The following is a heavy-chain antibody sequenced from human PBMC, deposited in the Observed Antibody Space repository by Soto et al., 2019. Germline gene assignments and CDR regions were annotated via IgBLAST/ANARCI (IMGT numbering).Heavy chain of an antibody. CDR1: GFTFGDYY. V-gene: IGHV3-11*06. J-gene: IGHJ4*02. Sequence: GGSLRLSCAASGFTFGDYYMSWIRQAPGKGLEWVSYISSRDTYAYYADSVKGRFTISRDNAKNSLYLQMDSLRAEDTAVYYCERNPYCGGDCYSVREFYFEHWGQGTLVTVSS. CDR2: ISSRDTYA. CDR3: ERNPYCGGDCYSVREFYFEH. D-gene: IGHD2-21*02.